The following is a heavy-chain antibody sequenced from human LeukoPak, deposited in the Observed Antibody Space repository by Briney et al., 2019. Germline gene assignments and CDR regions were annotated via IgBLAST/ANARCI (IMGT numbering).Heavy chain of an antibody. CDR2: INPNSGGT. V-gene: IGHV1-2*02. D-gene: IGHD4-17*01. J-gene: IGHJ4*02. Sequence: ASVKVSCKASGYSFTSYTMNWVPQAPGQGLEWMGWINPNSGGTNYAQKFQGRVTMTRDTSISTAYMELSRLRSDDTAVYYCARVPMSGDDSDYFDYWGQGTLVTVSS. CDR3: ARVPMSGDDSDYFDY. CDR1: GYSFTSYT.